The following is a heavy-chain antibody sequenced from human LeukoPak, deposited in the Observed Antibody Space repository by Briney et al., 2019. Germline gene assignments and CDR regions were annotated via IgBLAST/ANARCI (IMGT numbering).Heavy chain of an antibody. CDR1: GFTFSGYT. V-gene: IGHV3-21*01. CDR2: ISSGSSYI. J-gene: IGHJ4*02. CDR3: TRGGTTFDY. Sequence: GGSLRLSCAASGFTFSGYTMNWVRQAPGKGLEWVSSISSGSSYISYADSVKGRFTISRDNAKNSLYLQMNSLRAEDTAIYYCTRGGTTFDYWGQGTPVTVSS. D-gene: IGHD1-1*01.